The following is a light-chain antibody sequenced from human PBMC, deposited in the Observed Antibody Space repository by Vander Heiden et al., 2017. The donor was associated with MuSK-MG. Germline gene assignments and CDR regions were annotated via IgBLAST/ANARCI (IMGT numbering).Light chain of an antibody. CDR1: SSNIGAGYD. CDR2: DNS. CDR3: QSYDSSLSGSL. J-gene: IGLJ3*02. V-gene: IGLV1-40*01. Sequence: QSVLTQPPSVSGAPGQRVTISCTGSSSNIGAGYDVHWYQHVPGTAPNLLIYDNSNRPSGVPDRFSVSKFGTSASLAITGLQAEDEAEYYCQSYDSSLSGSLFGGGTKLTVL.